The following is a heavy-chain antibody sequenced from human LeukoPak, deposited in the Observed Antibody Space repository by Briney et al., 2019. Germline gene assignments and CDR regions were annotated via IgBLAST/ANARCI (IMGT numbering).Heavy chain of an antibody. CDR1: GYTFTSYD. J-gene: IGHJ4*02. CDR2: MNPNRGNT. Sequence: GASVKVSCKASGYTFTSYDINWVRQATGQGLEWMGWMNPNRGNTGYAQKFQGRVTMTRNTSISTAYMELSSLRSEDTAVYYCARVPPPPLRYFGWLSAYYFDYWGQGTLVTVSS. D-gene: IGHD3-9*01. CDR3: ARVPPPPLRYFGWLSAYYFDY. V-gene: IGHV1-8*01.